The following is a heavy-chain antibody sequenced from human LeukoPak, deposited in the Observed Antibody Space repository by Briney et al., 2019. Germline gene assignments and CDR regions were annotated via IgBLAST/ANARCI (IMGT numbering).Heavy chain of an antibody. V-gene: IGHV3-23*01. CDR2: ISGSGDKT. CDR3: AKDLNYGFDS. CDR1: GLAFRTYA. Sequence: GGSLRLSCAASGLAFRTYAMSWVRQAPGKGLEGVSAISGSGDKTFYAESVRGRLTISRDNSRNTLYLQMNSLRAEDTAVYYCAKDLNYGFDSWGQGTLVTV. D-gene: IGHD3-10*01. J-gene: IGHJ4*02.